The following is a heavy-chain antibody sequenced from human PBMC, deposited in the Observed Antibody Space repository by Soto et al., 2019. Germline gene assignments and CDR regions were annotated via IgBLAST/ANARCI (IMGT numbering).Heavy chain of an antibody. Sequence: PSETLSLTCAVSGGSISSGGYSWSWIRQPPGRGLEWIGYIYHSGSTYYNPSLKSRVTISVDRSKNQFSLKLSSVTAADTAVYYCARGRDYYGSGMVDVWGQGTTVTVSS. D-gene: IGHD3-10*01. J-gene: IGHJ6*02. CDR1: GGSISSGGYS. V-gene: IGHV4-30-2*01. CDR3: ARGRDYYGSGMVDV. CDR2: IYHSGST.